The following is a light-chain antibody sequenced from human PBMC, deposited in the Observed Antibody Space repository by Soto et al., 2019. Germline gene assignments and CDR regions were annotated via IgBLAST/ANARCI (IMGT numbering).Light chain of an antibody. Sequence: EIALTQSPATLSLSPGERATLTCRASQSVSSYIAWYQQKPGQGPRLLIYDASNRATGIPARFSGSGSGTDFTLTISSLEPDDFAVYYCQQRSNWLFTFGPGTKVDIK. V-gene: IGKV3-11*01. CDR2: DAS. J-gene: IGKJ3*01. CDR1: QSVSSY. CDR3: QQRSNWLFT.